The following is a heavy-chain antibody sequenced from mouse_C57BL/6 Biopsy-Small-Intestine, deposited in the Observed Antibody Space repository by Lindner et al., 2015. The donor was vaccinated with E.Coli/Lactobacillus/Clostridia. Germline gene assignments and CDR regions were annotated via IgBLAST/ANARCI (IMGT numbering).Heavy chain of an antibody. J-gene: IGHJ2*01. V-gene: IGHV1-53*01. Sequence: SVKVSCKASGGTFSSHAIAWVRQAPGQGLEWMGMIIPTFGTANYAQKFQGRVTITADKSTSTAYMELSSLRFEDTAVYYCATRGATGKNYCFDYWGQGTLVTVSS. CDR1: GGTFSSHA. D-gene: IGHD4-1*02. CDR2: IIPTFGTA. CDR3: ATRGATGKNYCFDY.